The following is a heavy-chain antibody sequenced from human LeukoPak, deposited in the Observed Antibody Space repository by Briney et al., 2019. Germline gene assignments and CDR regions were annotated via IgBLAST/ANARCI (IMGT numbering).Heavy chain of an antibody. CDR3: ARRDCSGGSCQYFDY. V-gene: IGHV4-39*01. D-gene: IGHD2-15*01. J-gene: IGHJ4*02. CDR2: INYRGST. CDR1: GGSISSSDYY. Sequence: SETLSLTCTVFGGSISSSDYYWGWIRQPPGKGLEWIGIINYRGSTYYNPSLKSRVTTSVDTSKNQFSLKLSSVTAADTAMYYCARRDCSGGSCQYFDYWGQGTQVTVSS.